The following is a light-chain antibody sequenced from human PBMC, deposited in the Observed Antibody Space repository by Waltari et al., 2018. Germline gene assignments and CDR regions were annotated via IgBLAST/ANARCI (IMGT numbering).Light chain of an antibody. Sequence: SYVLTQPPSVSVAPGKTARITCGGNNIGSKSVHWYQQKPGQAPVLVIYYDSDRPSVIPGRFSGSSSGNTATLTISRVEAGDEADYYCQVWDTSSDQNWVFGGGTKLTVL. CDR1: NIGSKS. V-gene: IGLV3-21*04. J-gene: IGLJ3*02. CDR2: YDS. CDR3: QVWDTSSDQNWV.